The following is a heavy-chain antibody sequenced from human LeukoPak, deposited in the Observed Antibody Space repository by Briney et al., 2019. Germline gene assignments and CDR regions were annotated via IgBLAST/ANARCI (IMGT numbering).Heavy chain of an antibody. D-gene: IGHD3-16*02. CDR3: AKERPIWGSYRFPDY. J-gene: IGHJ4*02. CDR1: GFTFSSYA. CDR2: ISGSGGST. Sequence: GGSLRLSCAASGFTFSSYAMSWVRQAPGKGLEWVSGISGSGGSTYYADSVKGRFTISRDNSRNTLYLQLNSLRAEDTAVYYRAKERPIWGSYRFPDYWGQGTLVTVSS. V-gene: IGHV3-23*01.